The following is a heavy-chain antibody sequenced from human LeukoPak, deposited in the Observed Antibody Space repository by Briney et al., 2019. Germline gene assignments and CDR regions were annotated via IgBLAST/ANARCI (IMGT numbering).Heavy chain of an antibody. D-gene: IGHD6-13*01. Sequence: SETLSLTCSVSGYSISSGYYWGWIRQPPGKGLEWIGSIYHSGSTYYNPSLKSRVTISVDTSKNQFSLKLSSVTAADTAVYYCARAAAAGFHAFDIWGQGTIVTVSS. CDR2: IYHSGST. CDR3: ARAAAAGFHAFDI. CDR1: GYSISSGYY. V-gene: IGHV4-38-2*02. J-gene: IGHJ3*02.